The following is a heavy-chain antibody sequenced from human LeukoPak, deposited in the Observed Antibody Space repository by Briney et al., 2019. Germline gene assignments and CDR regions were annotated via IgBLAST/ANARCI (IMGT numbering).Heavy chain of an antibody. J-gene: IGHJ4*02. V-gene: IGHV3-53*01. CDR2: IYSGGTT. D-gene: IGHD3-9*01. CDR3: ARGHWFAHLDY. Sequence: GGSLRLSCAASGFTVSSNYMNWVRQAPGKGLEWVPIIYSGGTTYYADSVKGRFTISRDNSKNTLFLQMNSLRAEDTAVYYCARGHWFAHLDYWGQGTLVTVSS. CDR1: GFTVSSNY.